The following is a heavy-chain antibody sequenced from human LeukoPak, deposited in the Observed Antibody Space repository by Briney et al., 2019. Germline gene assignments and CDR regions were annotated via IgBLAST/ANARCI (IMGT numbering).Heavy chain of an antibody. J-gene: IGHJ4*02. Sequence: GGSLRLSCAASGFTFSFTNAWMNWVHQAPGKGLEWVGHIKSKSDGETTDFAAPVKGRFTISRDDSKNTVYLQMNSLKTEDTAVYYCATPPGYWGSAPFDFWGQGTVVTVSS. V-gene: IGHV3-15*01. CDR1: GFTFSFTNAW. CDR3: ATPPGYWGSAPFDF. D-gene: IGHD7-27*01. CDR2: IKSKSDGETT.